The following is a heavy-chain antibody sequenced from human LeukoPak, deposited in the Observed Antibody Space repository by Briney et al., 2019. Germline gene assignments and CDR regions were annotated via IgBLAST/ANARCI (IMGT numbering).Heavy chain of an antibody. J-gene: IGHJ6*02. CDR2: FDPEDGET. CDR1: GYTLTELS. Sequence: ASVKVSCKVSGYTLTELSMHWVRQAPGKGLEWMGGFDPEDGETIYAQKFQGRVTMTTDTSTSTAYMELRSLRSDDTAVHYCARDQMYDDLWSGFYGMDVWGQGTAVTVSS. V-gene: IGHV1-24*01. D-gene: IGHD3-3*01. CDR3: ARDQMYDDLWSGFYGMDV.